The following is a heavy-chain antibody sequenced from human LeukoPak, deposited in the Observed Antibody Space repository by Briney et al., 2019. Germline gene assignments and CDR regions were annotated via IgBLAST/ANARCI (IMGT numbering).Heavy chain of an antibody. Sequence: SETLSLTCTVSGGSISSGSYYWSWIRQPAGKGLEWIGRIYTSGSTNYNPSLKSRVTISVDTSKNQFSLKLSSVTAADTAVYYCARNGDYCIDVWGKGTTVTVSS. CDR1: GGSISSGSYY. J-gene: IGHJ6*03. CDR2: IYTSGST. D-gene: IGHD2-8*01. CDR3: ARNGDYCIDV. V-gene: IGHV4-61*02.